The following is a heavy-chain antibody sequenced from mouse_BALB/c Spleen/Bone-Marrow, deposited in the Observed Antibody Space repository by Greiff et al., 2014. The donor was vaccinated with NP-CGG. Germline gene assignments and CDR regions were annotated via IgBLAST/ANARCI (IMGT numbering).Heavy chain of an antibody. CDR1: GFTFTDYF. V-gene: IGHV7-3*02. CDR2: IRNKPNGYTT. Sequence: EVKLVESGGGLVQPGGSLRLSCTTSGFTFTDYFMTWVRQPPGKALEWLGFIRNKPNGYTTEYNPSVKGRFTISRDNSQGILYLQMNTLRAEDSAIHYCARDYSGYFDFWGQGTTLTVSS. J-gene: IGHJ2*01. CDR3: ARDYSGYFDF. D-gene: IGHD5-1*01.